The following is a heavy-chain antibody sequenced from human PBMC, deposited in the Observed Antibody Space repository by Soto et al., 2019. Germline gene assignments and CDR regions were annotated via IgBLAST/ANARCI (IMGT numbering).Heavy chain of an antibody. CDR1: GDSVSSNSAV. D-gene: IGHD3-9*01. CDR3: VRLVGNSWLDH. V-gene: IGHV6-1*01. J-gene: IGHJ4*02. CDR2: TYYRSQWHY. Sequence: PSQTLSLTCAISGDSVSSNSAVWNWIRQSPSRGLEWLGRTYYRSQWHYEYAVFVQSRISIDPDTSKNQFSLQLNSVTPGDTAVYYCVRLVGNSWLDHWGQGTLVTVSS.